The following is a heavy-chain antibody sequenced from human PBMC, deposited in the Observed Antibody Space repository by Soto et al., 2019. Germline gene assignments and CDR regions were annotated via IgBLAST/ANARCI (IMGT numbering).Heavy chain of an antibody. V-gene: IGHV3-23*01. D-gene: IGHD3-16*01. CDR1: GFPFSSYA. CDR3: AKGGYYSLFDI. J-gene: IGHJ3*02. Sequence: GGSLRLSCVASGFPFSSYAMSWVRQTPGKGLEWVSGISGSGGRTYYADSVRGRFTISRDNSNNTLSLQMHILRVEDTAVYFCAKGGYYSLFDIWGQGTVVTVSS. CDR2: ISGSGGRT.